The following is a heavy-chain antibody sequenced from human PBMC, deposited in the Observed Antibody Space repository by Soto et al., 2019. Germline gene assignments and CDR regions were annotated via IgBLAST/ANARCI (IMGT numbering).Heavy chain of an antibody. CDR2: INHSGST. D-gene: IGHD6-13*01. CDR1: GGSFSGYY. Sequence: SETLSLTCAVYGGSFSGYYWSWIRQPPGKGLEWIGEINHSGSTNYNPSLKSRVTISVDTSKNQFSLKLSSVTAADTAVYYCERGGRLIAAAGRNPIYYYYGMDVWGQGTTVTVSS. V-gene: IGHV4-34*01. J-gene: IGHJ6*02. CDR3: ERGGRLIAAAGRNPIYYYYGMDV.